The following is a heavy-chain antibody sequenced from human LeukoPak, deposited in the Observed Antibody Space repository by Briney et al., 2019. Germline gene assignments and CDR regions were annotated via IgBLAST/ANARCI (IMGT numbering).Heavy chain of an antibody. CDR3: ARGTFSVYYDSGRPPGGDY. J-gene: IGHJ4*02. V-gene: IGHV1-8*01. D-gene: IGHD3-10*01. Sequence: GASVKVSCKASGYTFTSYDINWVRQATGQGLEWMGWMNPNSGNTGYAQKFQGRVTMTRNTSISTAYMELSSLRSEDTAVYYCARGTFSVYYDSGRPPGGDYWSQGTLVTVSS. CDR1: GYTFTSYD. CDR2: MNPNSGNT.